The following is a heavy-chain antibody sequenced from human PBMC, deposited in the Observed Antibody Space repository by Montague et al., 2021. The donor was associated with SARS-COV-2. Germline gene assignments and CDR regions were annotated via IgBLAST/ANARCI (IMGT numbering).Heavy chain of an antibody. CDR1: GGSIDSFY. J-gene: IGHJ6*02. Sequence: SETLPLTCTVSGGSIDSFYWSWIRRPPGKGLEWIGCIFHSGRTYYNPSLKSRVSMSVDTSKNQVSLRLSSLTAADTAVYYCARGGYYDNTGYYSDYYYNMDVWGQGTTVTVSS. D-gene: IGHD3-22*01. V-gene: IGHV4-59*01. CDR3: ARGGYYDNTGYYSDYYYNMDV. CDR2: IFHSGRT.